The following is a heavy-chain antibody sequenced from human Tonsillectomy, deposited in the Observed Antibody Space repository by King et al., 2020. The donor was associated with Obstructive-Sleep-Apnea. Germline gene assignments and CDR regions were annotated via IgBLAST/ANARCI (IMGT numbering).Heavy chain of an antibody. CDR2: IYHSGST. CDR3: AGVPGGCSSTSCYQDY. Sequence: QLQESGPGLVKPSGTLSLTCAVSGVSISSGNWWTWVRQPPGKGLEWIGEIYHSGSTNYNPSLKSRVTISVDKSKNQFSLKLSSVTAADTALYYCAGVPGGCSSTSCYQDYWGQGTLVTVSS. V-gene: IGHV4-4*02. CDR1: GVSISSGNW. D-gene: IGHD2-2*01. J-gene: IGHJ4*02.